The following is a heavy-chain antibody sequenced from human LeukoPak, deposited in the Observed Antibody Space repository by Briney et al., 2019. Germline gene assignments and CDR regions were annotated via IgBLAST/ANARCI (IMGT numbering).Heavy chain of an antibody. D-gene: IGHD2-2*01. Sequence: PSETLSLTCTVSGGSISSSSYYWGWIRQPPGKGLEWIGSIYYSGSTYYNPSLKSRVTISVDTSKNQFSLKLSSVTAADTAVYYCARGGCCSSTSCYWVGAFDYWGQGTLVTVSS. CDR2: IYYSGST. J-gene: IGHJ4*02. V-gene: IGHV4-39*01. CDR3: ARGGCCSSTSCYWVGAFDY. CDR1: GGSISSSSYY.